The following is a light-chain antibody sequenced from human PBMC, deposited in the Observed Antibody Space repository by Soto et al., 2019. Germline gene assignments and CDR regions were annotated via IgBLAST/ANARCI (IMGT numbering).Light chain of an antibody. CDR1: QSLLFSSNKKNY. CDR2: WAS. V-gene: IGKV4-1*01. J-gene: IGKJ4*01. Sequence: DIVMTQSPASLAVSLGESATINFTSSQSLLFSSNKKNYLAWYQQRPGQPPKXIIYWASSRESGVPDRFTGSWSGTDCTLSISSLQAEDVAVYYCQQFYSSPLTLGGGTKVDIK. CDR3: QQFYSSPLT.